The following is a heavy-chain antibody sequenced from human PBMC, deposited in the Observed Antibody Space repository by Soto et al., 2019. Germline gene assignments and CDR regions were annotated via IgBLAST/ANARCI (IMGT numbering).Heavy chain of an antibody. J-gene: IGHJ6*02. CDR3: GGRSRRSGYYHGMDI. Sequence: PGGSLRLSCAASGFSFLSSNMNWVRQAPGKGLEWVSSISSSSNFIYYGDSVKGRFTIYRDNAKSSLYLHMNSLTDEDTAMYYCGGRSRRSGYYHGMDIGGQGTPVTVSS. CDR1: GFSFLSSN. CDR2: ISSSSNFI. D-gene: IGHD3-16*01. V-gene: IGHV3-21*01.